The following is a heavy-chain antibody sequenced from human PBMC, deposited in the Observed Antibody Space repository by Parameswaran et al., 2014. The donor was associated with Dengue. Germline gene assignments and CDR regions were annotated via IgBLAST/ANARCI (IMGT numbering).Heavy chain of an antibody. D-gene: IGHD3-3*01. CDR3: ARYDFWSGNIFDY. J-gene: IGHJ4*02. CDR1: GYTFTGYY. Sequence: PGASVKVSCKASGYTFTGYYMHWVRQAPGQGLEWMGWINPNSGGTNYAQKFQGRVTMTRDTSISTAYMELSRLRSDDTAVYYCARYDFWSGNIFDYWGQGTLVTVSS. V-gene: IGHV1-2*02. CDR2: INPNSGGT.